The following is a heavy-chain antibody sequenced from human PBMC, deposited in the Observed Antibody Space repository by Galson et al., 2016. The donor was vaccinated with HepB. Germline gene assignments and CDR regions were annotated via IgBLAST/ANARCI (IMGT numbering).Heavy chain of an antibody. CDR2: IRSSSSTI. CDR3: ARLGIAVAAFDI. V-gene: IGHV3-48*04. D-gene: IGHD6-19*01. CDR1: GFTFSSYS. Sequence: SLRLSCAASGFTFSSYSMNWVRQAPGKGLEWVSYIRSSSSTIYYADSVKGRFTISRDNAKNSLYLQMNSLRAEDTAVYYCARLGIAVAAFDIWGQGTMVTVSS. J-gene: IGHJ3*02.